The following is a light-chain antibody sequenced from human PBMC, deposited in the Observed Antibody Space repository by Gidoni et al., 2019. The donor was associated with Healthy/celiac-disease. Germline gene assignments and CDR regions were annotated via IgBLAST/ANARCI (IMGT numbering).Light chain of an antibody. V-gene: IGKV1-5*01. J-gene: IGKJ1*01. CDR3: QPYNSYSHTWT. CDR1: QSISSW. CDR2: DAS. Sequence: DIQKTKSPATLSASVGDRVTITCRASQSISSWLAWYQQKPGKAPKLLIYDASSWESGVPSRFSGSGSGTEFTLTISSLQPDYFAPYSCQPYNSYSHTWTFGQGTKVEIK.